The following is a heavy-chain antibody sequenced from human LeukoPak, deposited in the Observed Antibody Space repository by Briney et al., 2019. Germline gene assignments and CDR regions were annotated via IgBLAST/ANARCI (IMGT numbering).Heavy chain of an antibody. D-gene: IGHD6-19*01. J-gene: IGHJ4*02. Sequence: GESLKISCKGSGYSFTSYWIGWVRQMPGKGLEWMGIIYPGDSDTRYSPSFRGQVIISADESISTAYLQWSSLKASDTAMYYCARPDRRGQWLVPFDYWGQGTLVTVSS. CDR1: GYSFTSYW. CDR3: ARPDRRGQWLVPFDY. V-gene: IGHV5-51*01. CDR2: IYPGDSDT.